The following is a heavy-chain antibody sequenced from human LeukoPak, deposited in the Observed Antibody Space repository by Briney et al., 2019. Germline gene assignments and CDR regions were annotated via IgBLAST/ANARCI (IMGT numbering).Heavy chain of an antibody. V-gene: IGHV3-74*01. CDR3: VTGHYDRRMYFDL. CDR1: GLTFSAYW. Sequence: GGSLRLSCTASGLTFSAYWGHWVRQPPGKGLVWVSQIKFDGSLASYPDSVKGRFTISRDNTKNTMYLQMTNLGTEDTAVYYCVTGHYDRRMYFDLWGRGTLVPVSS. CDR2: IKFDGSLA. J-gene: IGHJ2*01. D-gene: IGHD3-16*01.